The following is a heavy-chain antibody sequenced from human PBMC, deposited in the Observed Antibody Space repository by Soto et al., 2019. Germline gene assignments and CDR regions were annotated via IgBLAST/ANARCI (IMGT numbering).Heavy chain of an antibody. V-gene: IGHV3-11*06. CDR2: ISSDTSST. CDR3: VRDSSDIVVVPAAIEGVRAP. Sequence: GGSLRLSCSASGFTFSDYYMSWIRQAPGKGLEWISYISSDTSSTRYADSVKGRFTISRDNAKNSLYLQMNGPRAEDTAVYYCVRDSSDIVVVPAAIEGVRAPWGQGTLVTVSS. J-gene: IGHJ5*02. D-gene: IGHD2-2*02. CDR1: GFTFSDYY.